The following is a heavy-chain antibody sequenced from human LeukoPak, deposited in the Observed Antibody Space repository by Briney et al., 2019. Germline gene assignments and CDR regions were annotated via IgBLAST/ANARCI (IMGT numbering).Heavy chain of an antibody. J-gene: IGHJ4*02. CDR2: ISGSGGST. D-gene: IGHD3-9*01. CDR1: GFTFSSYA. V-gene: IGHV3-23*01. Sequence: PGGSLRLSCAASGFTFSSYAMSWVRQAPGKGLELVSAISGSGGSTYYADSVKGRFTISRDNSKNTLYLQMNSLRAEDTAVYYCTKKAEYDILTGSFDYWGQGTLVTVSS. CDR3: TKKAEYDILTGSFDY.